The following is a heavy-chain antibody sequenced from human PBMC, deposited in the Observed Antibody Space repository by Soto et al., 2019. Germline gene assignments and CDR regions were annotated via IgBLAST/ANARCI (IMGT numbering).Heavy chain of an antibody. D-gene: IGHD6-13*01. CDR3: TRDESRDSSARGWFDP. J-gene: IGHJ5*02. CDR1: GFTFRSFT. CDR2: ISSNSAYI. Sequence: XVFLRLTCAASGFTFRSFTMNWVRQAPGKGLEWVSTISSNSAYIYYTDALRGRFTISRDNAKNSLHLQMNSLRAEDTAVYYCTRDESRDSSARGWFDPWGPGTLVTVSS. V-gene: IGHV3-21*01.